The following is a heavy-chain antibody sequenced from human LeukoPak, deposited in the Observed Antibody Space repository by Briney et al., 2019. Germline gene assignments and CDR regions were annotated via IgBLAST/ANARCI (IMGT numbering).Heavy chain of an antibody. Sequence: SETLSLTCTVSGGSISSYYWSWIRQPPGKGLEWIGYIYYSGSTNYNPSLKSRVTISVGTSKNQFSLKLSSVTAADTAVYYCARVSLLWFGVPEAGWFDPWGQGTLVTVSS. CDR1: GGSISSYY. CDR3: ARVSLLWFGVPEAGWFDP. J-gene: IGHJ5*02. V-gene: IGHV4-59*01. CDR2: IYYSGST. D-gene: IGHD3-10*01.